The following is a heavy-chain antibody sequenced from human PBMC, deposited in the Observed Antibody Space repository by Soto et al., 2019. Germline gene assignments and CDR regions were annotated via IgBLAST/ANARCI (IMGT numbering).Heavy chain of an antibody. CDR3: AKGEVTIFGVVIIENYFDY. D-gene: IGHD3-3*01. CDR2: ISGSGGST. CDR1: GFTFSSYA. J-gene: IGHJ4*02. V-gene: IGHV3-23*01. Sequence: PGGSLRLSCAASGFTFSSYAMSWVRQAQGMGLEWVSAISGSGGSTYYADSVKGRFTISRDNSKNTLYLQMNSLRAEDTAVYYCAKGEVTIFGVVIIENYFDYWGQGTLVTVSS.